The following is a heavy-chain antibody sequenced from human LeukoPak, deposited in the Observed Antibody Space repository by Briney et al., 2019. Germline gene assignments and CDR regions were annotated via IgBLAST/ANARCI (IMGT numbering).Heavy chain of an antibody. CDR3: ARAVAGFDY. CDR1: GGSISSYY. J-gene: IGHJ4*02. V-gene: IGHV4-59*12. D-gene: IGHD6-19*01. Sequence: PSETLSPTCTVSGGSISSYYWSWIRQPPGKGLEWIGYIYYSGSTNYNPSLKSRVTISVDTSKNQFSLKLSSVTAADTAVYYCARAVAGFDYWGQGTLVTVSS. CDR2: IYYSGST.